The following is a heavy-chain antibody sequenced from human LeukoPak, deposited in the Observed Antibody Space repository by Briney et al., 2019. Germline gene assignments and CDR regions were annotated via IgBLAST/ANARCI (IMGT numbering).Heavy chain of an antibody. V-gene: IGHV3-23*01. D-gene: IGHD7-27*01. CDR2: IGSGGYT. Sequence: GGSLRLSSIASGFTLSNYDTTWVRQTPGKGLEYVSSIGSGGYTFYAGSVKGRFSISRDISQNTVYLQMNCLRAEDTAMYFCAKKLPGASYYFDFWGQGTLVTVSS. J-gene: IGHJ4*02. CDR3: AKKLPGASYYFDF. CDR1: GFTLSNYD.